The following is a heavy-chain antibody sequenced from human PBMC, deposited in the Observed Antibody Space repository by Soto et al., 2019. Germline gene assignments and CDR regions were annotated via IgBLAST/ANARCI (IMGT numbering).Heavy chain of an antibody. D-gene: IGHD6-19*01. V-gene: IGHV4-4*02. CDR1: GGSISSSNW. Sequence: QVQLQESGPGLVKPSGTLSLTCAVSGGSISSSNWWSWVRQPPGKELEWIGEIYHSGSTNYNPAHESRVSISVNKTKNQFSLTLSSVTAADTAVYYCATTISSGWYLREHYGMDVWGQGTTVTVSS. J-gene: IGHJ6*02. CDR3: ATTISSGWYLREHYGMDV. CDR2: IYHSGST.